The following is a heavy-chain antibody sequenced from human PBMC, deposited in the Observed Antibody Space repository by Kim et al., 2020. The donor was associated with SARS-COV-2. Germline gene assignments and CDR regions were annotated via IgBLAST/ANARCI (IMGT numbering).Heavy chain of an antibody. CDR2: IYYSGST. CDR3: ARAPRITIFGVVGSFDY. V-gene: IGHV4-59*13. Sequence: SETLSLTCTVSGGSISSYYWSWIRQPPGKGLEWIGYIYYSGSTNYNPSLKIRVTISVDTSKNQFSLKLSSVTAADTAVYYCARAPRITIFGVVGSFDYWGQGTLVTVSS. J-gene: IGHJ4*02. CDR1: GGSISSYY. D-gene: IGHD3-3*01.